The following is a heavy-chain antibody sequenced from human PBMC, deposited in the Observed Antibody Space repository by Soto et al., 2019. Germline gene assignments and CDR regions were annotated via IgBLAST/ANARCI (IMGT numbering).Heavy chain of an antibody. Sequence: VKVSCKASGGTFSSYAISWVRQAPGQGLEWMGGIIPIFGTANYAQKFQGRVTITADKSTSTAYMELSSLRSEDTAVYYCARIIVVVPAGHLDYYYYYGMDVWGQGTTVTVSS. J-gene: IGHJ6*02. D-gene: IGHD2-2*01. CDR3: ARIIVVVPAGHLDYYYYYGMDV. CDR1: GGTFSSYA. CDR2: IIPIFGTA. V-gene: IGHV1-69*06.